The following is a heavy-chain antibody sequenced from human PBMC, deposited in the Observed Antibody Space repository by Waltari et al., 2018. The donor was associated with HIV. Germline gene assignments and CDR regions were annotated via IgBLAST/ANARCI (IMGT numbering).Heavy chain of an antibody. CDR1: GYMFTNFG. CDR3: AREGTFDI. J-gene: IGHJ3*02. CDR2: ISNYNGNT. V-gene: IGHV1-18*01. Sequence: QGHLVQTAAELRKPGASVKVSCEDSGYMFTNFGISWVRQAPGQGLEWMGRISNYNGNTNYAQKFRGRVTMTTDPSVSTAYMELRTLKSDDTATYYCAREGTFDIWGQGTMVTVSS.